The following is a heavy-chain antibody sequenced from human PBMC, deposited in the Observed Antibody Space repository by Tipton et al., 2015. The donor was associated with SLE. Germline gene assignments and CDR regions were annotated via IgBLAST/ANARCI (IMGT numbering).Heavy chain of an antibody. J-gene: IGHJ3*02. CDR1: GGSFSGYY. D-gene: IGHD2-21*01. CDR2: SHQGGTT. V-gene: IGHV4-34*01. CDR3: ARPGEAYSWDAFDI. Sequence: TLSLTCAVYGGSFSGYYWSWIRQPPGKGLEWIGESHQGGTTNYHPSFKSRVTISVDTSKNQFSLRLSSVTAADTAVYYCARPGEAYSWDAFDIWGQGTMVTVSS.